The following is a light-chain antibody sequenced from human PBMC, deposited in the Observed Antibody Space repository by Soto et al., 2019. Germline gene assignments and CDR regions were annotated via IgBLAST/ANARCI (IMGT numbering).Light chain of an antibody. V-gene: IGKV3-20*01. CDR1: HSVSSSY. Sequence: ETVLTQSPGTLSLSPGERATLSCRASHSVSSSYLAWYQQKPGQAPRLLIYDASSRASGIPDRFSGSGSGTDFTLTISRLEPEDFAVYYCQQYGSSPSAFGQGTKVDIK. CDR3: QQYGSSPSA. CDR2: DAS. J-gene: IGKJ1*01.